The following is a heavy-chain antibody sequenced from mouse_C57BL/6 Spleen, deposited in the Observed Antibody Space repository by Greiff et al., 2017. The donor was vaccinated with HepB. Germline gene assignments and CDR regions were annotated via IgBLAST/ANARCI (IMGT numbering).Heavy chain of an antibody. Sequence: EVQLVESEGGLVQPGSSMKLSCTASGFTFSDYYMAWVRQVPEKGLEWVANINYDGSSTYYLDSLKSRFIISRYNAKNILYLQMSSLKSEDTATYYCARGYDGGFDYWGQGTTLTVSS. D-gene: IGHD2-12*01. CDR1: GFTFSDYY. CDR3: ARGYDGGFDY. V-gene: IGHV5-16*01. CDR2: INYDGSST. J-gene: IGHJ2*01.